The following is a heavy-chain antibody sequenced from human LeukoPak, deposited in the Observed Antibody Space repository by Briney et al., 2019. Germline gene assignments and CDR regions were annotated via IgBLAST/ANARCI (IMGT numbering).Heavy chain of an antibody. CDR1: GFTFSNYW. D-gene: IGHD2-8*02. J-gene: IGHJ4*02. Sequence: GGSLRLSCAASGFTFSNYWMSWVRQPPGKGLEWVSSIFPSGGEIHYADSVRGRFTISRDNSKSTLSLQMNSLRAEDTAIYYCATCRQVLLPFESWGQGTLVTVSS. V-gene: IGHV3-23*01. CDR3: ATCRQVLLPFES. CDR2: IFPSGGEI.